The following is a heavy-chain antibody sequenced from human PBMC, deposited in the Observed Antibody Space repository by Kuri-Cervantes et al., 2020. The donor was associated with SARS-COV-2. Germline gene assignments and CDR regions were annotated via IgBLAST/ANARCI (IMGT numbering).Heavy chain of an antibody. CDR3: ARGSWVTMGWYFDL. CDR2: ISSSSSYI. D-gene: IGHD1-26*01. J-gene: IGHJ2*01. Sequence: GGSLRLSCAASGFTFSSYSMNWVRQAPGKGLEWVSSISSSSSYIYYADSVKGRFTISRDNAKNSLYLRMNSLRAEDTAVYYCARGSWVTMGWYFDLWGRGTLVTVSS. CDR1: GFTFSSYS. V-gene: IGHV3-21*01.